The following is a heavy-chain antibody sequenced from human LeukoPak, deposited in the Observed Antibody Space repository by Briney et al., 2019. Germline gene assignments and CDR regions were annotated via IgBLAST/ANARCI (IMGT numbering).Heavy chain of an antibody. CDR1: GGSISSYY. CDR3: ARDASSGWYGYFDY. CDR2: IYTSGST. Sequence: PSETLSLTCTVSGGSISSYYWSWIRQPAGKGLEWIGRIYTSGSTNYNPSPKSRVTMSVDTSKNQFSLKLSSVTAADTAVYYCARDASSGWYGYFDYWGQGTLVTVSS. D-gene: IGHD6-19*01. V-gene: IGHV4-4*07. J-gene: IGHJ4*02.